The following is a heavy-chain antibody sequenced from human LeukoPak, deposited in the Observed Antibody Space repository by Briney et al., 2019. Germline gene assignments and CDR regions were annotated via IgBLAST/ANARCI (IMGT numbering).Heavy chain of an antibody. CDR3: ARDGGKDFDF. D-gene: IGHD3-16*01. V-gene: IGHV1-46*01. J-gene: IGHJ4*02. Sequence: ASVKVSCKASGYTFTSYYMHWVRQAPGQGLEWMGIFNPSGGSTTYAQEFQGRVTMTRDTSTSTVYMELSSLRSEDTAVYYCARDGGKDFDFWGQGTLVTVSS. CDR1: GYTFTSYY. CDR2: FNPSGGST.